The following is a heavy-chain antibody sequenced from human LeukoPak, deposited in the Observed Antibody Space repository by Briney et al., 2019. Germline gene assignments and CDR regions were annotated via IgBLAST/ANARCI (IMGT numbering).Heavy chain of an antibody. CDR1: GFTFSSYG. V-gene: IGHV3-30*18. CDR3: AKEGYDFWSGYYHDDY. J-gene: IGHJ4*02. CDR2: ISYDGSNK. D-gene: IGHD3-3*01. Sequence: GGSLRLSCAASGFTFSSYGMHWVRQAPGKGLEWVAVISYDGSNKYYADSVKDRFTISRDNSKNTLYLQMNSLRAEDTAVYYCAKEGYDFWSGYYHDDYWGQGTLVTVSS.